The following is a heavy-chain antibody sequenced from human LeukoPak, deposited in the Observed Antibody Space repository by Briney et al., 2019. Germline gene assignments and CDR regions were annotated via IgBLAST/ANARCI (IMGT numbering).Heavy chain of an antibody. D-gene: IGHD3-3*01. V-gene: IGHV3-30-3*01. CDR3: ARGHYDFWSGYQSYGVDV. CDR2: ISYDGSNK. Sequence: AGGSLRLSCAASGFTFSSYAMHWVRQAPGKGLEWVAVISYDGSNKYYADSVKGRFTISRDNSKNTLYLQMNSLRAEDTAVYYCARGHYDFWSGYQSYGVDVWGQGTTVTVSS. J-gene: IGHJ6*02. CDR1: GFTFSSYA.